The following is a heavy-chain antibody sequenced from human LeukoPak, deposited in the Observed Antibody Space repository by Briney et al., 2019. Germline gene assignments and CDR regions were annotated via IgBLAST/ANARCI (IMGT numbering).Heavy chain of an antibody. Sequence: SGGSLRLSCAASGFTFSSYWMHWVRQAPGKGLVWVSRINSDGSSTSYADSVKGRFTISRDNAKNTLYLQMNSLRAEDTAVYYCARGWLGYTDGDAFDIWGQGTMVTVSS. CDR1: GFTFSSYW. J-gene: IGHJ3*02. CDR3: ARGWLGYTDGDAFDI. D-gene: IGHD6-13*01. CDR2: INSDGSST. V-gene: IGHV3-74*01.